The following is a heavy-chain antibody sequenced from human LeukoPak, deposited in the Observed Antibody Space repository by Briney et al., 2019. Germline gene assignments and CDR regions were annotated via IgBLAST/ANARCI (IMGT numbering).Heavy chain of an antibody. J-gene: IGHJ6*02. CDR2: INQDGGEK. CDR1: GFTFSRNW. CDR3: ARHVVVVAARSYYYYGMDV. Sequence: GGSLRLSCAASGFTFSRNWMSWVRQAPGKGLEWVANINQDGGEKYYVDSVKGRFTISRDNAKNSLYLQMNSLRAEDTAVYYCARHVVVVAARSYYYYGMDVWGQGTTVTVSS. D-gene: IGHD2-15*01. V-gene: IGHV3-7*01.